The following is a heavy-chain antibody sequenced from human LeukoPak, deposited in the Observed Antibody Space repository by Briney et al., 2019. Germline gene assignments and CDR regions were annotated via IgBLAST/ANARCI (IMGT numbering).Heavy chain of an antibody. V-gene: IGHV4-59*01. D-gene: IGHD3-10*01. CDR3: ARSLQYNNNNYFYYGMDV. CDR1: GGSISSNY. CDR2: IYYSGST. Sequence: SETLSLTCTVSGGSISSNYWNWIRQPPGEGLEWIGYIYYSGSTNYNPYLKSRVTKSVDTSNNQFSLKLNSVTAADTAVYYCARSLQYNNNNYFYYGMDVWGQGTTVTVSS. J-gene: IGHJ6*02.